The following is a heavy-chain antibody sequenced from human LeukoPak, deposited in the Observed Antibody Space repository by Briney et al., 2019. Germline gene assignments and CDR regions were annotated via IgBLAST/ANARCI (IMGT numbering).Heavy chain of an antibody. D-gene: IGHD6-13*01. CDR1: GFTLDDYA. V-gene: IGHV3-9*01. Sequence: GRSLRLSCAASGFTLDDYAMHWVRQAPGKGLEWVSGISWSSGSIGYADSVKGRFTISRDNAKNSLYLQMNSLRAEDTALYYCAKDRGSSWYVDASDIWGQGTMVTVSS. CDR2: ISWSSGSI. J-gene: IGHJ3*02. CDR3: AKDRGSSWYVDASDI.